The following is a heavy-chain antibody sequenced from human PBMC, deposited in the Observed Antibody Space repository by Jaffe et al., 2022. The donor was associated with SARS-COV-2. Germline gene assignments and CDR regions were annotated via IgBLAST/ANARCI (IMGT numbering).Heavy chain of an antibody. D-gene: IGHD1-26*01. CDR1: GFTFTSYA. J-gene: IGHJ3*02. CDR3: AREADGFDS. Sequence: EVQLVESGGGLVQPGGSLRLSCAASGFTFTSYAMNWVRQAPGKGLKWVSSIIGSGGSSYYADSVKGRFTISRDNSKNTLYLQMSSLRGDDTAVYFCAREADGFDSWGQGTMVTVSS. CDR2: IIGSGGSS. V-gene: IGHV3-23*04.